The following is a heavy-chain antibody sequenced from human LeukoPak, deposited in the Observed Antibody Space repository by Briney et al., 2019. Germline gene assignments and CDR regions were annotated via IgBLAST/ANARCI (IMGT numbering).Heavy chain of an antibody. D-gene: IGHD1-26*01. J-gene: IGHJ4*02. CDR2: INHSGST. CDR1: GGSFSDYY. Sequence: PSETLSLTCAVYGGSFSDYYWTWIRQPPGKGLEWIGEINHSGSTNYNPSLKSRVTISVDTSKNQFSLKLSSVTAADTAVYYCASRRFGGSYYYWGQGTLVTVSS. V-gene: IGHV4-34*01. CDR3: ASRRFGGSYYY.